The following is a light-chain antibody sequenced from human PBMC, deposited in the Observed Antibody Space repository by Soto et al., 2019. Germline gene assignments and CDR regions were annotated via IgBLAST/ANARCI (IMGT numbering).Light chain of an antibody. CDR2: DAS. CDR1: QSISTY. Sequence: PGQRATLSCSASQSISTYLAWYQVKPGQAPRLLIYDASSRATGVAARFSGSGSGTDFSLTISSLEPEDVAVYYCQQRSQWPPRTFGQGTRLEIK. V-gene: IGKV3-11*01. CDR3: QQRSQWPPRT. J-gene: IGKJ5*01.